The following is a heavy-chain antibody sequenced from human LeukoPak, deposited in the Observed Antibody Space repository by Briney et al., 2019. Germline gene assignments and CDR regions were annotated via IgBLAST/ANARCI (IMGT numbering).Heavy chain of an antibody. D-gene: IGHD5-24*01. CDR2: IDSGETT. V-gene: IGHV4-39*07. CDR1: GVSMSSGSYY. Sequence: KSSETLSLTCTMSGVSMSSGSYYWGWIRQPPGKGLEWIGSIDSGETTSYNPSLKSRVTISVDTSKNQFSLNLTSVTAADTAVYYCARGAGYNVYHYYMDVWGKGTTVTVSS. J-gene: IGHJ6*03. CDR3: ARGAGYNVYHYYMDV.